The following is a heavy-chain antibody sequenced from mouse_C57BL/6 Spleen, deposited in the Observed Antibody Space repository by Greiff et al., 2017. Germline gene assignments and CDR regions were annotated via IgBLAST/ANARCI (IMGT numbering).Heavy chain of an antibody. CDR1: GFTFSDYG. J-gene: IGHJ4*01. CDR3: AGDGYDGTGFYAKDY. V-gene: IGHV5-17*01. Sequence: EVKVVESGGGLVKPGGSLKLSCAASGFTFSDYGMHWVRQAPGQGLEWVAYISSGSSTIYYADTVKGRFTISKDNAKNTLFLQMTSLRSEDTAMYYCAGDGYDGTGFYAKDYWGQGTSVTVSS. CDR2: ISSGSSTI. D-gene: IGHD2-2*01.